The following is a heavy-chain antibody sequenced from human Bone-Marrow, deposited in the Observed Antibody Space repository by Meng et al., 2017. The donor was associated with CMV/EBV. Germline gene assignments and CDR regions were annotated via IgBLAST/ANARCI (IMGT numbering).Heavy chain of an antibody. J-gene: IGHJ4*02. Sequence: SVKVSCKASGGTFSSYTISWVRQAPGQGLEWMGGIIPILGIANYAQKFQGRVTITADKSTSTAYMELSSLRSEDTAVYYCARGAYYYDSSGYWYFDYWGQGTLVTFSS. CDR3: ARGAYYYDSSGYWYFDY. CDR2: IIPILGIA. CDR1: GGTFSSYT. V-gene: IGHV1-69*10. D-gene: IGHD3-22*01.